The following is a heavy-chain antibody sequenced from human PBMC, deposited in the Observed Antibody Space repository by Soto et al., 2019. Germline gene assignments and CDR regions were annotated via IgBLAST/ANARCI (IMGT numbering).Heavy chain of an antibody. V-gene: IGHV4-59*01. CDR3: ARERHDYSSLD. Sequence: SETLSLTCTVSGGSISSYYWSWIRQPPGKGLEWIGYIYYSGSTNYNPSLKSRVTISVDTSKNQFSLKLSSVTAADTAVYYCARERHDYSSLDWGQGTLVTVSS. D-gene: IGHD3-16*02. CDR2: IYYSGST. J-gene: IGHJ4*02. CDR1: GGSISSYY.